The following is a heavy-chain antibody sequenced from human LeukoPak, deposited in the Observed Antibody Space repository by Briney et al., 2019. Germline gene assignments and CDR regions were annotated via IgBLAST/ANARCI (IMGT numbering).Heavy chain of an antibody. J-gene: IGHJ4*02. Sequence: GGSLRLSCAASGFTFSSYSMNWVRQAPGKGLEWVSSISSSISYIYYADSVKGRFTISRDNAKNSLYLQMNSLRAEDTAVYYCARDLDYGDYAFDCWGQGTLVTVSS. CDR2: ISSSISYI. V-gene: IGHV3-21*01. D-gene: IGHD4-17*01. CDR1: GFTFSSYS. CDR3: ARDLDYGDYAFDC.